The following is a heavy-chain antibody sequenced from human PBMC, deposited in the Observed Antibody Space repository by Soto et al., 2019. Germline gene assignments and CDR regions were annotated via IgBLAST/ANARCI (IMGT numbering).Heavy chain of an antibody. J-gene: IGHJ6*02. Sequence: EVQLVESGGGLVKPGGSLRLSCAASGFTFSSYSMNWVRQAPGKGLEWVSSISSSSSYIYYADSVKGRFTISRDNAKNSLYLQKNSLRAEDTAVYYCARSYCISTSCYPRNGMDVWGQGTTVTVSS. CDR2: ISSSSSYI. CDR3: ARSYCISTSCYPRNGMDV. D-gene: IGHD2-2*01. CDR1: GFTFSSYS. V-gene: IGHV3-21*01.